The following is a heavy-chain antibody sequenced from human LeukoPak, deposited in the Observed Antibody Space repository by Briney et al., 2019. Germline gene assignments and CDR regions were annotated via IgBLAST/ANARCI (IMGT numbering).Heavy chain of an antibody. CDR1: GGSISSSSYY. V-gene: IGHV4-39*07. D-gene: IGHD3-16*02. J-gene: IGHJ4*02. Sequence: SETLSLTCTVSGGSISSSSYYWGWIRQPPGKGLEWIGSIYYSGSTYYNPSLKSRVTISVDTSKNQFSLKLSSVTAADTAVYYCARAQALRLGELSAFDYWGQGTLVTVSS. CDR3: ARAQALRLGELSAFDY. CDR2: IYYSGST.